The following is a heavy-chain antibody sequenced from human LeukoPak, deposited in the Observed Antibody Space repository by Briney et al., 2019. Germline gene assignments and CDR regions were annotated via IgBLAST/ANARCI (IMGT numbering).Heavy chain of an antibody. CDR3: AKSREEIRGLDAFDI. J-gene: IGHJ3*02. D-gene: IGHD5-24*01. CDR1: GGSISSDDYC. CDR2: IYYSGST. V-gene: IGHV4-31*03. Sequence: SETLSLTCSVSGGSISSDDYCWNWIRQHPGKGLEWIGYIYYSGSTYYNPSLKSRVALSVDTSKDQFSLKLSSLTAADTAVYYCAKSREEIRGLDAFDIWGQGTMVTVSS.